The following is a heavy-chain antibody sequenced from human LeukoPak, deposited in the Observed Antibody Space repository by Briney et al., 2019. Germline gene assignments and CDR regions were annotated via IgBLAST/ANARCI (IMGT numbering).Heavy chain of an antibody. CDR2: INPNSGGT. V-gene: IGHV1-2*02. J-gene: IGHJ4*02. CDR1: RYTFTGYY. CDR3: ARGLHCSSTSCYTYGY. Sequence: VSVKVSCKASRYTFTGYYMHWVRQAPGQGLEWMGWINPNSGGTNYAQKFQGRVTMTRDTSISTAYMELSRLRSDDTAVYYCARGLHCSSTSCYTYGYWGQGTLVTVSS. D-gene: IGHD2-2*02.